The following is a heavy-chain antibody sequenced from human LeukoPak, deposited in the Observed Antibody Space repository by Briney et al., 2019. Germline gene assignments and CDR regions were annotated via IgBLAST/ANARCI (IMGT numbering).Heavy chain of an antibody. CDR3: ARATSFNSGSYSMFDY. J-gene: IGHJ4*02. V-gene: IGHV4-4*02. Sequence: SGTLSLTCAVSGGSISSSNWWSWVRQPPGKGLEWIGEIYHSGSTNYNPSLKSRVTISVDKSKNQFSLKLSSVTAADTAVYYCARATSFNSGSYSMFDYWGQGTLVTVSS. CDR2: IYHSGST. CDR1: GGSISSSNW. D-gene: IGHD1-26*01.